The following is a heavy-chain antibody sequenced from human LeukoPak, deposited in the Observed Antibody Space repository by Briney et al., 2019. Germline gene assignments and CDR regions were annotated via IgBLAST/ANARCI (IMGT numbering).Heavy chain of an antibody. V-gene: IGHV5-51*01. D-gene: IGHD3-10*01. CDR3: ARLISGTMARGVISYHYYMDV. CDR1: GYSFTSYW. CDR2: IYPGDSDT. Sequence: GESLKISCKGSGYSFTSYWIGWVRQMPGKGLEWMGIIYPGDSDTRYSPSFQGQVTISADKSSSTAYLQWSSLKASDTAMYYCARLISGTMARGVISYHYYMDVWGKGTTVTISS. J-gene: IGHJ6*03.